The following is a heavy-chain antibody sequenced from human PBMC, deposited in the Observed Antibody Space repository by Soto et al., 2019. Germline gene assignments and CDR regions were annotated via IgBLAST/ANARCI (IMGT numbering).Heavy chain of an antibody. V-gene: IGHV1-46*01. CDR3: ARALVLLWFGESPDAFDI. J-gene: IGHJ3*02. Sequence: ASVKVSCKASGYTFTSYYMHWVRQAPGQGLEWMGIINPSGGSTSYAQKLQGRVTMTTDTSTSTAYMELRSLRSDDTAVYYCARALVLLWFGESPDAFDIWGQGTMVTVSS. CDR1: GYTFTSYY. CDR2: INPSGGST. D-gene: IGHD3-10*01.